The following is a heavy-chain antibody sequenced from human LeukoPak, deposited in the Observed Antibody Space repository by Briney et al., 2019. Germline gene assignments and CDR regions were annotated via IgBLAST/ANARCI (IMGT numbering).Heavy chain of an antibody. D-gene: IGHD3-22*01. J-gene: IGHJ3*02. Sequence: SETLSLTCTVSGGSISSYYWSWIRQPPGKGLEWIGYIYYSGSTNYNPSLKSRVTISVDTSKNQFSLKLSSVTAADTAVYYCARGHITMIAAPGAFDIWGQGIMVTVSS. V-gene: IGHV4-59*01. CDR1: GGSISSYY. CDR2: IYYSGST. CDR3: ARGHITMIAAPGAFDI.